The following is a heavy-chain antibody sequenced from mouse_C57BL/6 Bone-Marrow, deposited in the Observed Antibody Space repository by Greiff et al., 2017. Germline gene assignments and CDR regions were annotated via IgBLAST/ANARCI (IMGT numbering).Heavy chain of an antibody. V-gene: IGHV1-54*01. CDR3: AGGFAY. J-gene: IGHJ3*01. CDR2: ISPGSGGT. CDR1: GFAFTNYL. Sequence: VRLLQSGAELVRPGTSVKVSCTASGFAFTNYLIEWVKQRPGQGLAWVGVISPGSGGTYYTEKFKGKVTLTTNKSSSTAYMQLSGLTSADSAVYFCAGGFAYWGQGTLVTVSA.